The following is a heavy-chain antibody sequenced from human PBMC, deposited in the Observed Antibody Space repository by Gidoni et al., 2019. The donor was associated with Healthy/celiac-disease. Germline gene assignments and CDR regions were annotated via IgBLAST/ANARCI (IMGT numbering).Heavy chain of an antibody. Sequence: QVQLVQSGAEVKKPGSSVKVSCKASGGTSSSYAISWVRPAPGQGLEWMGGIIPIFGTANYAQKFQGRVTITADESTSTAYMELSSLRSEDTAVYYCARERRVEEEYYFDYWGQGTLVTVSS. CDR3: ARERRVEEEYYFDY. D-gene: IGHD3-10*01. V-gene: IGHV1-69*01. CDR1: GGTSSSYA. CDR2: IIPIFGTA. J-gene: IGHJ4*02.